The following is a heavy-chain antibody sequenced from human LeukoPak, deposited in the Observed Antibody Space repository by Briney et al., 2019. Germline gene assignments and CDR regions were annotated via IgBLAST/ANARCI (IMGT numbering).Heavy chain of an antibody. J-gene: IGHJ4*02. CDR1: GGSISSYY. CDR2: IYYSGST. CDR3: ARRPRVGDGYNYYFDY. V-gene: IGHV4-59*08. Sequence: SETLSLTCTVSGGSISSYYWSWIRQPPGKGLEWIGYIYYSGSTNYNPSLKSRVTISVDTSKNKFSLKLSSVTAADTAVYYCARRPRVGDGYNYYFDYWGQGTLVTVSS. D-gene: IGHD5-24*01.